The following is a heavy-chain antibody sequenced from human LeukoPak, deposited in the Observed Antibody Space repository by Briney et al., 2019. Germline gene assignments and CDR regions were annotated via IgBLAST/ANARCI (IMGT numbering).Heavy chain of an antibody. Sequence: GGAQILSCAASGFTFSSYSMSWVRQAPGKGLEWVSAISGSGGSTYYADSVKGGFTISRDNSKNTLYLQMNSMRAEDTAVYYCAKNDGGVSEVVDYWGQGTLVTVSS. CDR2: ISGSGGST. CDR1: GFTFSSYS. D-gene: IGHD1-1*01. J-gene: IGHJ4*02. V-gene: IGHV3-23*01. CDR3: AKNDGGVSEVVDY.